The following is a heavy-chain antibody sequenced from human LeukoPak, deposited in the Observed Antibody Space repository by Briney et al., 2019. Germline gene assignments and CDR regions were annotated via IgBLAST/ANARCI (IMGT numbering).Heavy chain of an antibody. V-gene: IGHV3-48*04. CDR1: GFTFSSYS. Sequence: HPGGSLRLSCAASGFTFSSYSMNWVRQAPGKGLEWVSYISSSSSTIYYADSVKGRFTISRNNAKNSLYLQMNSLRPEDTAVYYCAKDLVPGGDYGDYGGGFQHWGQGTLVSVSS. CDR3: AKDLVPGGDYGDYGGGFQH. D-gene: IGHD4-17*01. J-gene: IGHJ1*01. CDR2: ISSSSSTI.